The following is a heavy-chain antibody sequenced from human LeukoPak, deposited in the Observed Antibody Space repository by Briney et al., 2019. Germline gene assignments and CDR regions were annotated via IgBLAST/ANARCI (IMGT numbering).Heavy chain of an antibody. J-gene: IGHJ6*02. CDR3: ARVGSTYYYYYYGMDV. Sequence: PSETLSLTCAVHGGSFSGYYWSWIRQPPGKGLEWIGEINHSGSTNYNPSLKSRVTISVDTSKNQFSLKLSSVTAADTAVYYCARVGSTYYYYYYGMDVWGQGTTVTVSS. CDR2: INHSGST. D-gene: IGHD2-2*01. V-gene: IGHV4-34*01. CDR1: GGSFSGYY.